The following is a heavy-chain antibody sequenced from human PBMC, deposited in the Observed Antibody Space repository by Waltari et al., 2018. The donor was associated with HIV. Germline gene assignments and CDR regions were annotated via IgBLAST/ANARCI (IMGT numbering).Heavy chain of an antibody. Sequence: EVQLVESGGGLVQPGGSLRISCAVRVFTFRLYWRTWVRQAPGKGLEWVANRKEDGSEKYYVDSVKGRFTISRDNAKKSLYLQMNSLRVEDTAVYYCARDPEGYTLGGGDFDYWGQGTLVTVSS. CDR3: ARDPEGYTLGGGDFDY. D-gene: IGHD5-12*01. CDR1: VFTFRLYW. J-gene: IGHJ4*02. V-gene: IGHV3-7*01. CDR2: RKEDGSEK.